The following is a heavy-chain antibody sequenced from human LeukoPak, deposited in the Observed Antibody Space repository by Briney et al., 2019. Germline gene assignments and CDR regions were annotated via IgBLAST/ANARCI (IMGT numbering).Heavy chain of an antibody. J-gene: IGHJ4*02. CDR2: INHSGST. Sequence: EPSETLSLTCAVYGGSFSGYYWSWIRQPPGKGLEWIGEINHSGSTNYNPSLKSRVTISVDTSKNQFSLKLSSVTAADTAVYYCARVWDYWGQGTLVTVSS. CDR1: GGSFSGYY. V-gene: IGHV4-34*01. D-gene: IGHD3-16*01. CDR3: ARVWDY.